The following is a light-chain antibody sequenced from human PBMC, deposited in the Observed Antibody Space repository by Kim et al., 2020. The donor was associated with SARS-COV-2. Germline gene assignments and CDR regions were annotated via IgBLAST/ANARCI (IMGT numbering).Light chain of an antibody. J-gene: IGLJ2*01. Sequence: SVSPVQTASITCSGDKLVDKYACWYQQKPGQAPVLVIYQDSKRPSGTPERFSGSNSGNTATLTISGTQAMDEADYYCQAWDSSIVVFGGGTQLTVL. CDR2: QDS. V-gene: IGLV3-1*01. CDR3: QAWDSSIVV. CDR1: KLVDKY.